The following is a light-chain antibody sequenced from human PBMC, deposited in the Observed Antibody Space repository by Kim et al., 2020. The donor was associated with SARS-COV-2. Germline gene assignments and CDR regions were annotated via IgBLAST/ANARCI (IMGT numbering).Light chain of an antibody. J-gene: IGLJ3*02. CDR1: KSNIGDNF. CDR2: TNN. CDR3: GAWDDSLIGPV. V-gene: IGLV1-47*01. Sequence: QSVLTQTPSASGTPGQRVTIYCSGSKSNIGDNFVYWYQQLPGTAPRLLIHTNNRRPSGVPDRFSGSKSVTSASLTISGLRSEDEGDYYCGAWDDSLIGPVFGGGTQLTV.